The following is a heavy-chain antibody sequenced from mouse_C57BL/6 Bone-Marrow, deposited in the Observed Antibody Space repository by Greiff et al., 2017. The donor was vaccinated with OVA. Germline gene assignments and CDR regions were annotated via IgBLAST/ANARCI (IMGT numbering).Heavy chain of an antibody. CDR1: GYSFTDYN. CDR2: INPNDGTT. J-gene: IGHJ1*03. V-gene: IGHV1-39*01. CDR3: AGYYGSSYRYFDF. D-gene: IGHD1-1*01. Sequence: VQLQQSGPELVKPGASVKISCKASGYSFTDYNMNWVKQSNGKSLEWIGVINPNDGTTSYNQKFKGKATLTVDQSSSTAYMQLNSLTSEDSAVYCCAGYYGSSYRYFDFWGTGTTVTVSS.